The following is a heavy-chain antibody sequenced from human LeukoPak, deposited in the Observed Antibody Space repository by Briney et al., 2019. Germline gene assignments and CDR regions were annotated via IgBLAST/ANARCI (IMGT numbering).Heavy chain of an antibody. CDR3: ATYRGYPIDY. V-gene: IGHV3-23*01. D-gene: IGHD2-15*01. Sequence: GGSLRLSCATSGFTFRSYAMTWVRQAPGKGLEWVSGISGSGGSPDYAVSVKGRFTISRDSSNSTLYLQMNSLRAEDTAVYYCATYRGYPIDYWGQGTLVTVSS. CDR1: GFTFRSYA. CDR2: ISGSGGSP. J-gene: IGHJ4*02.